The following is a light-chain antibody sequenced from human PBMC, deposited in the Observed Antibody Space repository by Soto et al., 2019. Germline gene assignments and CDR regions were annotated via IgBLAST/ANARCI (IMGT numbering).Light chain of an antibody. CDR3: QQRSNWPGT. J-gene: IGKJ1*01. V-gene: IGKV3-11*01. CDR1: QSVSNY. Sequence: EIVLTQSPATLSLSPGERATLSCRASQSVSNYLAWYQQKPGQAPRLLIYDVSNRATGIPARFSGSGSGTDFTLTISSLEPEDFEVYYCQQRSNWPGTFGQGTKVEIK. CDR2: DVS.